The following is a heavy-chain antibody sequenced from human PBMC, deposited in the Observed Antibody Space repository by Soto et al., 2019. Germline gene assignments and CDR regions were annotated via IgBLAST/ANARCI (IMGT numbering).Heavy chain of an antibody. CDR1: GGTFSRYS. CDR3: ARLGARDGYNYYYYYGMDV. CDR2: IIPIFGTA. D-gene: IGHD5-12*01. J-gene: IGHJ6*02. Sequence: ASVKVSCKASGGTFSRYSSSWVRHAPGQGLEWMGGIIPIFGTANYAQKFQGRVTITADESTSTAYMELSSLRSEDTAVYYCARLGARDGYNYYYYYGMDVWGQGTTVTVSS. V-gene: IGHV1-69*13.